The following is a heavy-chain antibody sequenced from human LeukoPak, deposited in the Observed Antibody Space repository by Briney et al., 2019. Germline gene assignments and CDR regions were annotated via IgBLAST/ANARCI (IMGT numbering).Heavy chain of an antibody. D-gene: IGHD3-3*01. CDR1: GFTFSSYA. V-gene: IGHV3-23*01. J-gene: IGHJ3*02. CDR2: ISGSGGST. Sequence: GGSLRLSCAASGFTFSSYAMSWVRQAPGKGLEWVSAISGSGGSTYYADSVKGRFTISRDNSKNTLYLQMNSLRAEDTAVYYCAKLNCDFWSGYYSGAFDIWGQGTMVTVSS. CDR3: AKLNCDFWSGYYSGAFDI.